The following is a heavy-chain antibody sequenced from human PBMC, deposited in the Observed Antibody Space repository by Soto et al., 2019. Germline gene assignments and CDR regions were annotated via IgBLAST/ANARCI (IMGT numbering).Heavy chain of an antibody. J-gene: IGHJ6*02. D-gene: IGHD6-13*01. CDR2: ISYDGSNK. CDR3: AKNRLGAAAVHYYYGMDV. CDR1: GFTFSSYA. V-gene: IGHV3-30-3*02. Sequence: PGGSLRLSCAASGFTFSSYAMHWVRQAPGKGLEWVAVISYDGSNKYYADSVKGRFTISRDNSKNTLYLQMNSLRAEDTAVYYCAKNRLGAAAVHYYYGMDVWGQGTTVTV.